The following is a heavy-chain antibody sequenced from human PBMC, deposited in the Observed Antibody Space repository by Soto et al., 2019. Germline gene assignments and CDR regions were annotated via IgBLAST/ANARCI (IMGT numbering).Heavy chain of an antibody. CDR3: SSPFRGAITDYYYYGMDV. V-gene: IGHV3-73*02. Sequence: EVQLVESGGGLVQPGGSLKLSCAASGFTFSGSGMHWVRQASGKGLEWVGRIRSKANSYATGYAASVKGRFTISRDDSKIMAYLQMNSLKTEDTAVYYCSSPFRGAITDYYYYGMDVWGQGTTVTVSS. D-gene: IGHD3-10*01. CDR1: GFTFSGSG. CDR2: IRSKANSYAT. J-gene: IGHJ6*02.